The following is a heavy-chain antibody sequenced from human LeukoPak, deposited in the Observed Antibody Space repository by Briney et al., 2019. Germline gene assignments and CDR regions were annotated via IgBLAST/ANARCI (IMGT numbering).Heavy chain of an antibody. Sequence: GGSLRLSCAASGFTFSSYSMNWVRQAPGKGLEWVAVVSYDGSNKYYADSVKGRFTISRDNSKNTLYLQMNSLRTEDAAVYYCARDRLLGDSYYDNSGYGLDYWGQGTPVTVSS. V-gene: IGHV3-30*03. CDR2: VSYDGSNK. D-gene: IGHD3-22*01. CDR3: ARDRLLGDSYYDNSGYGLDY. J-gene: IGHJ4*02. CDR1: GFTFSSYS.